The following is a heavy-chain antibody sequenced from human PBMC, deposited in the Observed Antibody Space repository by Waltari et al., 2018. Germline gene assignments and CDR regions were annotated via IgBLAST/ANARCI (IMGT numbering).Heavy chain of an antibody. J-gene: IGHJ4*02. V-gene: IGHV4-34*12. Sequence: QVQLQQSGAGLVRPSEILSLTCDVFGGSFPGFYCSWNRQTPEKGLEWIGEVIHSGGTVYNPSLESRVTISIDTSKNQFSLRLTSVTAADTAVYFCARGKLNFDVWGQGAQVTVSS. CDR3: ARGKLNFDV. CDR2: VIHSGGT. CDR1: GGSFPGFY.